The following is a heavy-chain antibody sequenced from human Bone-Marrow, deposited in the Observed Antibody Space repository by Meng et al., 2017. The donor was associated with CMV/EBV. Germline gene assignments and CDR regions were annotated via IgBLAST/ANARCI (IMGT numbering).Heavy chain of an antibody. CDR1: GFTFSSYE. D-gene: IGHD2-15*01. J-gene: IGHJ6*02. Sequence: GESLKISCAASGFTFSSYEMNWVRQAPGKGLEWVSSISSSSSYIYYADSVKGRFTISRDNAKNSLYLQMNSLRAEDTAVYYCARDQIVSGMDVWGQGTTVTVSS. CDR3: ARDQIVSGMDV. V-gene: IGHV3-21*01. CDR2: ISSSSSYI.